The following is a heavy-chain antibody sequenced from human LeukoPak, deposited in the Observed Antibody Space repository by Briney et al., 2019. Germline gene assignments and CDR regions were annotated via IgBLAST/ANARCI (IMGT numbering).Heavy chain of an antibody. V-gene: IGHV4-34*01. D-gene: IGHD6-13*01. Sequence: PSETLSLTCAVYGGSFSGYYWSWIRQPPGKWLEWIGEINHSGSTNYNPSLKSRVTISVDTSKNQFSLKLSSVTAADTAVYYCARAMYSSTSNWFDPWGQGTLVTVSS. CDR2: INHSGST. J-gene: IGHJ5*02. CDR3: ARAMYSSTSNWFDP. CDR1: GGSFSGYY.